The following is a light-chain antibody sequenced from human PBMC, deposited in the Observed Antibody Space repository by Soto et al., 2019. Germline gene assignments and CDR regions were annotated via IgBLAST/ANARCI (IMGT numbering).Light chain of an antibody. J-gene: IGLJ2*01. CDR1: SSDLGGYSY. Sequence: QSALTQPPSASRSPGQSVTISCTGSSSDLGGYSYVSWYQQHPGKAPKLMIYEVSKRPSGVPDRFSGSKSGSTASLTVSGLQAEDEADYYCSSYAGSNNVVFGGGTKLTVL. CDR2: EVS. CDR3: SSYAGSNNVV. V-gene: IGLV2-8*02.